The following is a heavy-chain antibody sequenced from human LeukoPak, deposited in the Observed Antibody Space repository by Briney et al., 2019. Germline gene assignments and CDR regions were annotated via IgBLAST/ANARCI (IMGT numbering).Heavy chain of an antibody. CDR3: ARAGGYCSGGSCYSWFDP. CDR1: GGTFSNYA. J-gene: IGHJ5*02. D-gene: IGHD2-15*01. V-gene: IGHV1-69*13. Sequence: SVKVSCKASGGTFSNYAISWVRQAPGQGLEWMGGIIPIFGTANYAQKFQGRVTITADESTSTAYMELSSLRSEDTAVYYCARAGGYCSGGSCYSWFDPWGQGTLVTVSS. CDR2: IIPIFGTA.